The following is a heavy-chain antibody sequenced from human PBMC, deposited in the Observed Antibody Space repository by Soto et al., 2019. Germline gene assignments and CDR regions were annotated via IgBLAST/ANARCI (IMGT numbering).Heavy chain of an antibody. J-gene: IGHJ4*02. V-gene: IGHV3-23*01. CDR1: GFTFSTYA. Sequence: GSLRLSCAASGFTFSTYAMNWVRQAPGKGLEWVSSVTGSGSSTYYADSVKGRFTISRDNSKNTLYLQMNSLRAEDTALYYCAKGWSDYFDSWGQGALVTV. CDR2: VTGSGSST. CDR3: AKGWSDYFDS.